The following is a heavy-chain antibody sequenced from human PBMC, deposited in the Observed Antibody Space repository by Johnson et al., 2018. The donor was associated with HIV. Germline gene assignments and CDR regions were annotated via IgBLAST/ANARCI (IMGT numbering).Heavy chain of an antibody. Sequence: QVQLVESGGGVVQPGRSLRLSCAASGFTFSSYAMHWVRQAPGKGLEWVAFIRYDGSNKYYADSVKGRFTISRDNSKNTLYLQMNSMIVEDTAVYYCARAQPLVAFDIWGQGTMVTVSS. D-gene: IGHD2-2*01. J-gene: IGHJ3*02. V-gene: IGHV3-30*02. CDR3: ARAQPLVAFDI. CDR2: IRYDGSNK. CDR1: GFTFSSYA.